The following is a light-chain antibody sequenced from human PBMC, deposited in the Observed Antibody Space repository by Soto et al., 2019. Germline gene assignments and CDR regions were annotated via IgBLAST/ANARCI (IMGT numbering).Light chain of an antibody. V-gene: IGLV2-14*01. J-gene: IGLJ3*02. CDR2: EVS. Sequence: SVLTQPASVSGSPGQSITISCTGTSSDVGGYNYVSWYQQHPGKAPKLMIYEVSNRPSGVSNRFSGSKSGNTASLTISGLQAEDEADYYCSSYTSSSTLVLGGGTKLTVL. CDR1: SSDVGGYNY. CDR3: SSYTSSSTLV.